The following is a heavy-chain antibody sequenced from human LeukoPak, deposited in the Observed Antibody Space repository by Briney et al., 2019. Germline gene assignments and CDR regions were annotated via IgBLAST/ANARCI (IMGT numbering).Heavy chain of an antibody. CDR2: ISSSSSYI. CDR1: GFTFSSYS. V-gene: IGHV3-21*01. J-gene: IGHJ3*02. D-gene: IGHD4-23*01. CDR3: ASFTVAQLNAFDI. Sequence: GGSLILSCAASGFTFSSYSMNWVRQAPGKGLEWVSSISSSSSYIYYADSVRGRFTISRDNAKNSLYLQMNSLRAEDTAVYYCASFTVAQLNAFDIWGQGTMVTVSS.